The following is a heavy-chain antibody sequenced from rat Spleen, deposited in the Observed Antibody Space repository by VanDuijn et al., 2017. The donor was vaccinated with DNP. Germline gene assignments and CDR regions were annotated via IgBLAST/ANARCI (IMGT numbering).Heavy chain of an antibody. Sequence: EVQLQESGPGLVKPSQSLSLTCSVTGYSITSSYRWNWIRKFPGNKLEWMGYINSAGSTNYNPTLKSRISITRDTSKNQFFMQVDSVTTEETATYDCASPNYGVYSEDWFAYWGQGTLVTVSS. CDR2: INSAGST. CDR1: GYSITSSYR. J-gene: IGHJ3*01. D-gene: IGHD1-11*01. CDR3: ASPNYGVYSEDWFAY. V-gene: IGHV3-3*01.